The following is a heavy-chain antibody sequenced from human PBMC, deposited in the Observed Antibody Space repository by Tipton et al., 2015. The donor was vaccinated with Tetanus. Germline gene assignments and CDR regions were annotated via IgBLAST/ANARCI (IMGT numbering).Heavy chain of an antibody. CDR2: ISSSGSTI. D-gene: IGHD5-12*01. V-gene: IGHV3-11*01. CDR3: ARDPGYSGYDLDNSPVARDN. Sequence: GSLRLSCAASGFTFSDYYMSWIRQAPGKGLEWVSYISSSGSTIYYADSVKGRFTISRDNAKNSLYLQMNSLRAEDTAVYYCARDPGYSGYDLDNSPVARDNWGQGTLVTVSS. CDR1: GFTFSDYY. J-gene: IGHJ4*02.